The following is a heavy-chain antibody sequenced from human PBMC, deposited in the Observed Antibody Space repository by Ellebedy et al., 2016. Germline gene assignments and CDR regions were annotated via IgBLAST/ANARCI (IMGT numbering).Heavy chain of an antibody. Sequence: ASVKVSXXASGYTFTSYGISWVRQATGQGLEWMGWMNPNSGNTGYAQKFQGRVTMTRNTSISTAYMELSSLRSEDTAVYYCARVTSAITIFGVVTRPHYYYMDVWGKGTTVTVSS. CDR1: GYTFTSYG. CDR3: ARVTSAITIFGVVTRPHYYYMDV. CDR2: MNPNSGNT. J-gene: IGHJ6*03. V-gene: IGHV1-8*02. D-gene: IGHD3-3*01.